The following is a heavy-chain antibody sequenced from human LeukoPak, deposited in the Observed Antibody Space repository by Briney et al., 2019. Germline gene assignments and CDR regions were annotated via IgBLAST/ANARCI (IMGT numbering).Heavy chain of an antibody. CDR3: ARALREGVAGPYFDY. CDR2: IYTSGST. Sequence: SETLSLTCAVYGGSFSGYYWSWIRQPPGKGLEWIGRIYTSGSTNYNPSLKSRVTISVDTSKNQFSLKLSSVTAADTAVYYCARALREGVAGPYFDYWGQGTLVTVSS. V-gene: IGHV4-59*10. D-gene: IGHD6-19*01. J-gene: IGHJ4*02. CDR1: GGSFSGYY.